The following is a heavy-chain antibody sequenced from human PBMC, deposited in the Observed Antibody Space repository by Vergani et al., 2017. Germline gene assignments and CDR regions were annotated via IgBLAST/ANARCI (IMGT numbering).Heavy chain of an antibody. CDR2: INSDGSST. CDR3: ARISPAYGCGFDP. V-gene: IGHV3-74*01. Sequence: EVQLVESGGGLVQPGGSLRLSCAASGFTFSSYWMHWVRQAPGKGLVWVSRINSDGSSTSYADSVKGRFTISRDNAKNTLYLQMNSLRAEDTAVYYWARISPAYGCGFDPWGQGTLVTVSS. D-gene: IGHD4-17*01. CDR1: GFTFSSYW. J-gene: IGHJ5*02.